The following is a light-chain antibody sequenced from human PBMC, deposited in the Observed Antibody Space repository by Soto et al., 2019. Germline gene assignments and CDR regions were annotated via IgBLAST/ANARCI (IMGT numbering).Light chain of an antibody. CDR2: YDD. Sequence: QSVLTQPPSVSAAPRQRVTIPCSGSSSNIGNNAVNWYQQLPGKAPKLLIYYDDLLPSGVSDRFSGSKSGTSASLAISGLQSEDEADYYCAAWDDSLNGYVFGTGTKLTVL. V-gene: IGLV1-36*01. CDR3: AAWDDSLNGYV. CDR1: SSNIGNNA. J-gene: IGLJ1*01.